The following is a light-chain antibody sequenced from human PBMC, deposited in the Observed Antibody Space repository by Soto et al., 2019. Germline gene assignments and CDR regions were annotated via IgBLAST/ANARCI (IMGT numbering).Light chain of an antibody. V-gene: IGKV3-15*01. CDR3: QQYNNWPPIT. CDR1: QTINNN. J-gene: IGKJ5*01. Sequence: VMTQAPATLSLSPGERATLSCRASQTINNNVAWYQLKDGQVPRLLIYGASTRATGIPARFSGSGSGTEFTLTISSLQSEDFAVYYCQQYNNWPPITFGQGTRLEIK. CDR2: GAS.